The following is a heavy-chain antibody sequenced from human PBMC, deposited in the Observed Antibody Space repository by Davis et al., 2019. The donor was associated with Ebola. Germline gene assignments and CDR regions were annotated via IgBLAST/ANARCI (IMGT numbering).Heavy chain of an antibody. D-gene: IGHD1-26*01. J-gene: IGHJ4*02. Sequence: GESLKISCAASGFTFSNSAMRWVRQAPGKGLEWVSPISVSGNSTYYADSVKGRFAISRDSSKNTLYLQMNSLRAKDTAVYYCAKRYSGSYKGGGGGFDYWGQGTLVTVSS. CDR3: AKRYSGSYKGGGGGFDY. CDR2: ISVSGNST. V-gene: IGHV3-23*01. CDR1: GFTFSNSA.